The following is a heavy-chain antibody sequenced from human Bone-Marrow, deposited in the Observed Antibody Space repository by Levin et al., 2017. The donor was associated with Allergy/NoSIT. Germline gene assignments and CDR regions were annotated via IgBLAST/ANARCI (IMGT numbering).Heavy chain of an antibody. CDR3: ARDGWVYQLLEYFQH. D-gene: IGHD2-2*01. Sequence: AGGSLRLSCAASGFTFSSYAMHWVRQAPGKGLEWVAVISYDGSNKYYADSVKGRFTISRDNSKNTVYFQMNSLRAEDTAVYFCARDGWVYQLLEYFQHWGQGTLVTVSS. J-gene: IGHJ1*01. CDR2: ISYDGSNK. CDR1: GFTFSSYA. V-gene: IGHV3-30-3*01.